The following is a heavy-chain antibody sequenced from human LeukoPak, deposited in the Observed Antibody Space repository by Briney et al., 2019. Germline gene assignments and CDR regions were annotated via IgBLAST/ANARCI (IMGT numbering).Heavy chain of an antibody. Sequence: GGSLRLSCAASGFTFSNYVMSWVRQAPGKGLEWVSAISGSGGSPYYADSVKGRFTISRDNSRNTLYLQMNSLRAEDTAVYYCAKASAVAAAPPNRFDPWGQGTLVTVST. J-gene: IGHJ5*02. CDR3: AKASAVAAAPPNRFDP. D-gene: IGHD2-2*01. CDR1: GFTFSNYV. CDR2: ISGSGGSP. V-gene: IGHV3-23*01.